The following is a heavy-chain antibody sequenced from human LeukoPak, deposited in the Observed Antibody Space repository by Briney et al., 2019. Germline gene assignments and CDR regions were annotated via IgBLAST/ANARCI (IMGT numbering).Heavy chain of an antibody. Sequence: GGSLRLSCAASGLTFSGYAMHWVRQAPGKGLEWVAVVSSDGSNQFYADSVRGRFTISRDNSKNTLYLQMNSLRAEDTAVYYCAKDGGSGSYYTYYFDYWGQGTLVTVSS. CDR3: AKDGGSGSYYTYYFDY. J-gene: IGHJ4*02. CDR1: GLTFSGYA. V-gene: IGHV3-30-3*01. CDR2: VSSDGSNQ. D-gene: IGHD3-10*01.